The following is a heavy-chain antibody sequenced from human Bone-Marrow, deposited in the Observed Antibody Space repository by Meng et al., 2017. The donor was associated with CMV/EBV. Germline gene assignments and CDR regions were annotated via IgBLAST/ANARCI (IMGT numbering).Heavy chain of an antibody. CDR2: IYSGGSST. CDR3: AKVASRGYYFDY. Sequence: GGSLRLSCAASGFTFSSYAMSWVRQAPGKGLEWVSVIYSGGSSTYYADSVKGRFTISRDNSKNTLYLQMNSLRAEDTAVYYCAKVASRGYYFDYWGQGTLVTASS. CDR1: GFTFSSYA. J-gene: IGHJ4*02. D-gene: IGHD3-16*01. V-gene: IGHV3-23*03.